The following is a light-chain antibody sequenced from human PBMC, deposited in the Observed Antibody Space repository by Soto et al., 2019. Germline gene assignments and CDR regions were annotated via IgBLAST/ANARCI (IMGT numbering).Light chain of an antibody. Sequence: EIVLTQSPANLYLLPGERANLXCRASQTVSSSFLAWYQLQPGQVPRLLIYLTSNRDAGITARFSGSGYEKDFNITISDVEPEDFAVYDCQQYGSSGTFGQGTKVDIK. CDR2: LTS. CDR1: QTVSSSF. V-gene: IGKV3-20*01. J-gene: IGKJ1*01. CDR3: QQYGSSGT.